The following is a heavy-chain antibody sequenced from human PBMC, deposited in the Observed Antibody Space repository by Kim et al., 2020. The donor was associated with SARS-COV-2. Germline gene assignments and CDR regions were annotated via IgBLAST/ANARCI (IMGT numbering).Heavy chain of an antibody. D-gene: IGHD2-2*01. Sequence: SETLSLTCTASGGSISSSSYYWGWIRQPPGKGLEWIGSIYYSGSTYYNPSLKSRVTISVDTSKNQFSLKLSSVTAADTAVYYCARLPRDVVVPAAMSYYG. V-gene: IGHV4-39*01. CDR1: GGSISSSSYY. CDR3: ARLPRDVVVPAAMSYYG. CDR2: IYYSGST. J-gene: IGHJ6*01.